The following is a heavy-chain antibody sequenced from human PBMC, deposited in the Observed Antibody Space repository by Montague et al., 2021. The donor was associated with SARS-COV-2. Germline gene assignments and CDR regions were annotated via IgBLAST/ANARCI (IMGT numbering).Heavy chain of an antibody. D-gene: IGHD2-2*01. CDR3: ARVPYRLLFVPRYYGMDV. Sequence: SETLSLTCAVYGGSSSGYYWSWIRQPPGEGLEWIAEISHSGSTSYNPSLKSRVTISVDTSKNQYSLKLSSATAADTAVYYCARVPYRLLFVPRYYGMDVWGRGTTVTVSS. CDR1: GGSSSGYY. J-gene: IGHJ6*02. V-gene: IGHV4-34*01. CDR2: ISHSGST.